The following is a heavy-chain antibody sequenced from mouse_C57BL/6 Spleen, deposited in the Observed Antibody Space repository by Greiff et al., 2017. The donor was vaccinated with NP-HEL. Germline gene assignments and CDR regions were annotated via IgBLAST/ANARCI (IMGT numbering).Heavy chain of an antibody. CDR3: ARRVATDYYYAMDY. Sequence: QVQLQQPGAELVKPGASVKLSCKASGYTFTSYWMHWVKQRPGRGLEWIGRIDPNSGGTKYNEKFKSKATLTVDKPSSTAYMELSSLTSEDSAVYYCARRVATDYYYAMDYWGQGTSVTVSS. D-gene: IGHD1-1*02. CDR2: IDPNSGGT. CDR1: GYTFTSYW. J-gene: IGHJ4*01. V-gene: IGHV1-72*01.